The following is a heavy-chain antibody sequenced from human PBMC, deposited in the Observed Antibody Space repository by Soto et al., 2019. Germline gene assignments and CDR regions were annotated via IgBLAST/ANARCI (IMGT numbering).Heavy chain of an antibody. V-gene: IGHV3-48*03. Sequence: HPGGSLRLSCAASGFTFSSYEMNWVRQAPGKGLEWVSYISSSGSNIYYADSVKGRFTISRDNAKNSLCLQMNGLRADDTAVYYCARDSRYFDTSDYFDYWGQGTLVTVSS. CDR1: GFTFSSYE. D-gene: IGHD3-22*01. J-gene: IGHJ4*02. CDR2: ISSSGSNI. CDR3: ARDSRYFDTSDYFDY.